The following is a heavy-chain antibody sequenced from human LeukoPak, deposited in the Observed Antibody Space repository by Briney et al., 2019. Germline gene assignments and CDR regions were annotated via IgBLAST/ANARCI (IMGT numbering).Heavy chain of an antibody. Sequence: SETLSLTCAVYGGSFSRSSYYWGWIRQPPGKGLEWIASIHYSGSTYYNPSLKSRVTISVDTSKNQFSLKVSSVTAADTAAYYCARRDTSGRIGRFDPWGQGTLVTVSS. V-gene: IGHV4-39*01. D-gene: IGHD5-18*01. J-gene: IGHJ5*02. CDR1: GGSFSRSSYY. CDR3: ARRDTSGRIGRFDP. CDR2: IHYSGST.